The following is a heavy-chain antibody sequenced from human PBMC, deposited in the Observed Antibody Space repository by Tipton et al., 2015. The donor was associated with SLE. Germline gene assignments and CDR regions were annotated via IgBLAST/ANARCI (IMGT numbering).Heavy chain of an antibody. CDR2: INWNGGST. D-gene: IGHD2-15*01. CDR3: ARDPYCSGGSCYAFDY. CDR1: GFTFDHYG. V-gene: IGHV3-20*04. Sequence: SLRLSCAASGFTFDHYGMNWVRQAPGKGLEWVSGINWNGGSTGYADSVKGRFTISRDNTKNSLYLQMNSLRAEDTALYYCARDPYCSGGSCYAFDYWGQGTLVTVSS. J-gene: IGHJ4*02.